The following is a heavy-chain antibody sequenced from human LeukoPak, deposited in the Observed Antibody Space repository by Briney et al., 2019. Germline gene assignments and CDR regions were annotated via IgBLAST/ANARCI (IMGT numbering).Heavy chain of an antibody. J-gene: IGHJ4*02. D-gene: IGHD3-10*01. Sequence: PGGSLRLSCAASGFTFSSYEMNWVRQAPGKGLEWVSYISSSGSTIYYADSVKGRFTISRDNAKNSLYLQMNSLRAEDTAVYYCARDQSSLYGSGSYYKFHPIDYWGQGTLVTVSS. CDR3: ARDQSSLYGSGSYYKFHPIDY. V-gene: IGHV3-48*03. CDR2: ISSSGSTI. CDR1: GFTFSSYE.